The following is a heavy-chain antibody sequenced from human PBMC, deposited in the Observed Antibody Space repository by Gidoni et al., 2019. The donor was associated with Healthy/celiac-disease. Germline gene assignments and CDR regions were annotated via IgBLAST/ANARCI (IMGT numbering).Heavy chain of an antibody. Sequence: LEWVSYISSSGSTIYYADSVKGRFTISRDNAKNSLYLQMNSLRAEDTAVYYCARDHYDSSGYYLFDYWGQGTLVTVSS. CDR2: ISSSGSTI. V-gene: IGHV3-48*03. J-gene: IGHJ4*02. D-gene: IGHD3-22*01. CDR3: ARDHYDSSGYYLFDY.